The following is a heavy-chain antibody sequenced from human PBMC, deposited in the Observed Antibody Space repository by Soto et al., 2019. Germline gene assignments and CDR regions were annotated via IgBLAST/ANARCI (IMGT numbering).Heavy chain of an antibody. CDR1: GFIFSRHW. CDR2: IGPDGSNI. Sequence: GSLRLSCAASGFIFSRHWMHWVRQAPGKGLVGVSHIGPDGSNIWEADSVQGRFTISRDNARNRLYLQMNSLRDEDTAVYYCARTEYSSGLLWVDYYHYGMDVWGQGTTVTVSS. V-gene: IGHV3-74*01. CDR3: ARTEYSSGLLWVDYYHYGMDV. J-gene: IGHJ6*02. D-gene: IGHD6-19*01.